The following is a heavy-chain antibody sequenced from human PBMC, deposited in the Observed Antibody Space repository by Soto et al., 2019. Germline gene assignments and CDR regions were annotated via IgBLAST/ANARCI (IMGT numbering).Heavy chain of an antibody. CDR2: ISGHNDNT. V-gene: IGHV1-18*01. D-gene: IGHD5-12*01. CDR3: ARCRGSSGYFWFDP. Sequence: ASVKVSCKASGYTFTNYGITWVRQAPGQGLEWVGWISGHNDNTKYAQKVQGRVTLTTDTSTSTAYMELRNLISDDTAVYHCARCRGSSGYFWFDPWGQGTLVTVSS. J-gene: IGHJ5*02. CDR1: GYTFTNYG.